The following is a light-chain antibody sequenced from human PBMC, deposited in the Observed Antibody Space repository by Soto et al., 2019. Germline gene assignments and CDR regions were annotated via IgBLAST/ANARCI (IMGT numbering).Light chain of an antibody. CDR2: FAS. Sequence: MTRSPVTLSVSPGSRITLXCRASQGISSHLAWYQQKPDKAPKFLIYFASTWHSGVPSRFSGSGSGTDFTLTISSLQSEDFATYYCQQYNSLPLTFGQGTRLEIK. V-gene: IGKV3-15*01. J-gene: IGKJ5*01. CDR3: QQYNSLPLT. CDR1: QGISSH.